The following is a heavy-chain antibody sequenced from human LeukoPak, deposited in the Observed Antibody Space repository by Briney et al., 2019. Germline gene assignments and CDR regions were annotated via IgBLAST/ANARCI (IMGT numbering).Heavy chain of an antibody. J-gene: IGHJ4*02. CDR2: ISGSGGTT. CDR1: GFTFSSYA. CDR3: VRGNNRSPVDY. Sequence: GGSLRLSCAASGFTFSSYAMGWVRQAPGKGLEWVSVISGSGGTTYYADSVKGRFTISRDNAKNTLYLQMNSLRADDTALYYCVRGNNRSPVDYWGQGTLVTVSS. D-gene: IGHD1/OR15-1a*01. V-gene: IGHV3-23*01.